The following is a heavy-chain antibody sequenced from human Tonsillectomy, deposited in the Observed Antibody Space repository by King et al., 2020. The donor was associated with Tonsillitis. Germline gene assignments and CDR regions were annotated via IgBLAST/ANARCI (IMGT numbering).Heavy chain of an antibody. V-gene: IGHV3-21*01. Sequence: VQLVESGGGLARPGGSLRLSCAASGFSFTGYSMSWVRQAPGKGLEWVSSISRRGDQMYYAASVRGRFTISRDNSWDSLSLRMDSLRVEDTAVYFCARAHYQLFPVDDAFAVWGQGTTVTVSS. J-gene: IGHJ3*01. CDR1: GFSFTGYS. CDR3: ARAHYQLFPVDDAFAV. CDR2: ISRRGDQM. D-gene: IGHD1-1*01.